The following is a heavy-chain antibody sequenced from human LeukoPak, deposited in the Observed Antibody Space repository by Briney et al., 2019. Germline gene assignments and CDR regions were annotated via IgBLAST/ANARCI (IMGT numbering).Heavy chain of an antibody. CDR1: GFTFSSYW. V-gene: IGHV3-74*01. CDR3: ARGGVDTAIGFGPGADY. J-gene: IGHJ3*01. D-gene: IGHD5-18*01. CDR2: INSDGSST. Sequence: GGSLRLSCAASGFTFSSYWMHWVRQAPGKGLVWVSRINSDGSSTSYADSVKGRFTISRDNAKNTLYLQMNSLRAEDTAVYYCARGGVDTAIGFGPGADYWGQGQRSPSLQ.